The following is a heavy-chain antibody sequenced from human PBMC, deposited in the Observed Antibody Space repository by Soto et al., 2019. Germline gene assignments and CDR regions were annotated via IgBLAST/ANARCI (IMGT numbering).Heavy chain of an antibody. Sequence: QVQLVQSGAEVKKPGSSVKVSCKASGGTFNSYALTWVRQAPGHGLEWMGGIIPIFRSTNYAQKFQGRVTITANRSTSTAYMELSSLRSDDTAVYYCSRVLQPPYGRGSRSLYWYVDLWGRGTLVTVSS. D-gene: IGHD2-15*01. V-gene: IGHV1-69*06. CDR3: SRVLQPPYGRGSRSLYWYVDL. J-gene: IGHJ2*01. CDR2: IIPIFRST. CDR1: GGTFNSYA.